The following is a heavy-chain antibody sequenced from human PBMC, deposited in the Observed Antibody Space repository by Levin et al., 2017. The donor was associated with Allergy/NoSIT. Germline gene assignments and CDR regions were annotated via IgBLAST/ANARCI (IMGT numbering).Heavy chain of an antibody. CDR3: ARSHRGAFDI. J-gene: IGHJ3*02. Sequence: QPGGSLRLSCAASGFTFSTYDMRWVRQATGKGLEWVSAIDTAGDTYYPGSVKGRFTISRENAKNSLYLQMNSLRAGDTAVYYCARSHRGAFDIWGQGTMVTVSS. CDR1: GFTFSTYD. CDR2: IDTAGDT. V-gene: IGHV3-13*04.